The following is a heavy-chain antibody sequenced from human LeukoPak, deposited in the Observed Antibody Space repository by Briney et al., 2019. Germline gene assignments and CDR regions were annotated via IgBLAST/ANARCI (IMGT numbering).Heavy chain of an antibody. J-gene: IGHJ4*02. CDR3: ARGWLAETTVVTPYNY. D-gene: IGHD2-21*02. CDR2: ITPIFRTP. V-gene: IGHV1-69*13. CDR1: GGTFSSTT. Sequence: SVKVSCKASGGTFSSTTINWVRQTPGQGLEWMGGITPIFRTPNYAQKFQGRVTITAVESMSTAYMELSSLRSEDTAVYYCARGWLAETTVVTPYNYWGQGTLVTVSS.